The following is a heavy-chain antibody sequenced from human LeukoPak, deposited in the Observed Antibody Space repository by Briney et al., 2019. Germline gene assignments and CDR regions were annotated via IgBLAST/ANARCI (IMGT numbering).Heavy chain of an antibody. CDR2: IKQDGSEK. J-gene: IGHJ4*02. CDR3: ARVGPATMVRAHLYDY. Sequence: PGGSLRLSCAASGFTFSSYWMSWVRQAPGKGLEWVANIKQDGSEKYYVDSVKGRFTISRDNAKNSLYLQMNSLRAEDTAVYYCARVGPATMVRAHLYDYWGQGTLVTVSS. CDR1: GFTFSSYW. V-gene: IGHV3-7*01. D-gene: IGHD3-10*01.